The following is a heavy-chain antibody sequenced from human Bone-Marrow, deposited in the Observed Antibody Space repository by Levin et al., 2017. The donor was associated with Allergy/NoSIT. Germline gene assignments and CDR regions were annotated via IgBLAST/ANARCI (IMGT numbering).Heavy chain of an antibody. CDR1: GFDFNTHD. CDR3: ARSQGRSGWSYYYYGMDV. D-gene: IGHD6-19*01. CDR2: ISGNSHYV. J-gene: IGHJ6*02. Sequence: GESLKISCRGSGFDFNTHDMNWVRQAPGQGLEWVSSISGNSHYVYYADSVKGRFNISRDNAKNSMFLHMNSLRVEDTAVYYCARSQGRSGWSYYYYGMDVWGRGTTLTVSS. V-gene: IGHV3-21*06.